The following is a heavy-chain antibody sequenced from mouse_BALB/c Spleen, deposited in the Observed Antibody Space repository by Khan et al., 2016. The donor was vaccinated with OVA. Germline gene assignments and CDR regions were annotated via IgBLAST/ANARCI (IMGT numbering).Heavy chain of an antibody. CDR1: GYTLTNYG. CDR2: INTYTGEP. V-gene: IGHV9-3-1*01. D-gene: IGHD2-1*01. Sequence: QIQLVQSGPELKKPGETVKISCKASGYTLTNYGMNWVKQAPGKGLKWMGWINTYTGEPTYAEDFKGRIAFSLETSASTAYLQINNLKNEDTATXFCAISKGNDWFAYWGQGTLVTVSA. CDR3: AISKGNDWFAY. J-gene: IGHJ3*01.